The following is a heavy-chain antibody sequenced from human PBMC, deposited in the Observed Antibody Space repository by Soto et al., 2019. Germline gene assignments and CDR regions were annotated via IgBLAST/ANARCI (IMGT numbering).Heavy chain of an antibody. V-gene: IGHV1-69*01. CDR3: VSRWAAARPGGYYSYYGMDV. J-gene: IGHJ6*02. CDR2: IIPIFGTA. CDR1: GGTFSSYA. D-gene: IGHD6-6*01. Sequence: QVQLVQSGAEVKKPGSSVKVSCKASGGTFSSYAISWVRQAPGQGLEWMGGIIPIFGTANYAQKFQGRVTITADESTSTAYMELSSLRSEDTAVYYCVSRWAAARPGGYYSYYGMDVWGQGTTVTVSS.